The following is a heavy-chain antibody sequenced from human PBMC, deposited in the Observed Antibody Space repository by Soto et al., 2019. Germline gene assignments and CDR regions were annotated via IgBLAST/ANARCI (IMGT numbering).Heavy chain of an antibody. J-gene: IGHJ5*02. CDR3: ARGRIIVAGGFDP. Sequence: QVQLVQSGAEVKKPGASVKVSCKASGYTFTSYDIIWVRQATGQGLEWMGWMNPSTGNTDSAEKFQGRLTMTRNTSISTVYMELSSLSFEDTAVYYCARGRIIVAGGFDPWGQETLVTVSS. CDR1: GYTFTSYD. CDR2: MNPSTGNT. D-gene: IGHD6-19*01. V-gene: IGHV1-8*01.